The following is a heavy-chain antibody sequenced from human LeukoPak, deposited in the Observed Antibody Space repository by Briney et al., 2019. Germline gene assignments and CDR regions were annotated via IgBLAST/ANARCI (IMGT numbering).Heavy chain of an antibody. J-gene: IGHJ4*02. Sequence: SETLSLTCTVSDDSITMYYWTWIRQPPGKGLEWIGYIYYSGSTNYNPSLKSRVTISVDTSTNQFSLELSSVTAADTAVYYCARTYYDISGYFPNYFDYWGPGTLVTVSS. CDR3: ARTYYDISGYFPNYFDY. CDR2: IYYSGST. CDR1: DDSITMYY. V-gene: IGHV4-59*01. D-gene: IGHD3-22*01.